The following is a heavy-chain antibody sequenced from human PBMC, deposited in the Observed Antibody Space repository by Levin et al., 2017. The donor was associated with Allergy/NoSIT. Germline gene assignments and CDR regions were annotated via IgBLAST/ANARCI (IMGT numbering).Heavy chain of an antibody. CDR2: ISGSGGST. D-gene: IGHD6-13*01. Sequence: GGSLRLSCAASGFTFSSYAMSWVRQAPGKGLEWVSAISGSGGSTYYADSVKGRFTISRDNSKNTLYLQMNSLRAEDTAVYYCAKDSSSWYAYYYGMDVWGQGTTVTVSS. CDR1: GFTFSSYA. V-gene: IGHV3-23*01. J-gene: IGHJ6*02. CDR3: AKDSSSWYAYYYGMDV.